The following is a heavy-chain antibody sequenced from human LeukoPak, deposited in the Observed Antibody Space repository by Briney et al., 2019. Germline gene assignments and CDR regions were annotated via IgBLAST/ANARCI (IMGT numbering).Heavy chain of an antibody. V-gene: IGHV1-2*02. J-gene: IGHJ6*02. Sequence: GASVKVSYKASGYTFTGYYMHWVRQAPGQGLEWMGWINPNSGGTNYAQKFQGRVTMTRDTSISTAYMELSRLRSDDTAVYYCARDLDELAAAGPSGYYYGMDFLRQGTTASVSS. CDR3: ARDLDELAAAGPSGYYYGMDF. D-gene: IGHD6-13*01. CDR1: GYTFTGYY. CDR2: INPNSGGT.